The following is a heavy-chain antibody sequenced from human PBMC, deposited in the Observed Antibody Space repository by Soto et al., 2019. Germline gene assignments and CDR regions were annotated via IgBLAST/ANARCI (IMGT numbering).Heavy chain of an antibody. CDR3: ARGHEVTIGAMHV. D-gene: IGHD4-17*01. CDR1: GDSFETYA. Sequence: ASVKVSCKSSGDSFETYAISWVGQAPGQGLEWMGWIRAYNIDTYYAQKFQDRVTMTKDTSTGTAYMELRSLRSDDTAVYYCARGHEVTIGAMHVWGQGATVTVSS. CDR2: IRAYNIDT. V-gene: IGHV1-18*01. J-gene: IGHJ6*02.